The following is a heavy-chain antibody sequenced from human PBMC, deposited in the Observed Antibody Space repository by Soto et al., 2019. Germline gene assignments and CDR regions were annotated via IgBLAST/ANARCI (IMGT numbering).Heavy chain of an antibody. CDR1: GFTVSSNY. V-gene: IGHV3-53*01. J-gene: IGHJ6*02. D-gene: IGHD4-17*01. Sequence: EVQLVESGGGLIQPGGSLRLSCAASGFTVSSNYMSWVRQAPGKGLEWVSVIYSGGSTYYADSVKGRFTISRDNSKNTLYLQMNSLRAEDTAVYYCARSSYGDYYYYGMDVWGQGTTVTVSS. CDR2: IYSGGST. CDR3: ARSSYGDYYYYGMDV.